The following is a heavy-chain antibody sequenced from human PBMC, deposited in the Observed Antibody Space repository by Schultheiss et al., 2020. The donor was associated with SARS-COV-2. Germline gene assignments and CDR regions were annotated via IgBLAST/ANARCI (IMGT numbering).Heavy chain of an antibody. CDR3: ARVMAGPDAFDI. CDR1: GFTFSSYA. Sequence: GGSLRLSCAASGFTFSSYAMHWVRQAPGKGLEWVAVISYDGSNKYYADSVKGRCTISRDNSKNTLYLQMNSRRAEDTAVYYCARVMAGPDAFDIWGQGTMVTVSS. CDR2: ISYDGSNK. V-gene: IGHV3-30-3*01. J-gene: IGHJ3*02. D-gene: IGHD6-19*01.